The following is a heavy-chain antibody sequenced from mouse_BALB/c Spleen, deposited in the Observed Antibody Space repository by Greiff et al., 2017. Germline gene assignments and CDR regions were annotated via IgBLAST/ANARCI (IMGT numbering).Heavy chain of an antibody. Sequence: VQRVESGPGLVAPSQSLSITCTVSGFSLSRYSVHWVRQPPGKGLEWLGMIWGGGSTDYNSALKSRLSISKDNSKSQVFLKMNSLQTDDTAMYYCARSPDITTAIFDYWGQGTTLTVSS. D-gene: IGHD1-2*01. V-gene: IGHV2-6-4*01. CDR3: ARSPDITTAIFDY. CDR2: IWGGGST. CDR1: GFSLSRYS. J-gene: IGHJ2*01.